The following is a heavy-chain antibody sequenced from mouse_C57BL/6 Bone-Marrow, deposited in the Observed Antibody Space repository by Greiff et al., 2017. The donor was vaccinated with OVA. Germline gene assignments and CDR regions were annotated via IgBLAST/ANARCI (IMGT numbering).Heavy chain of an antibody. V-gene: IGHV14-4*01. CDR3: THARQLRLPWFAY. CDR2: IDPENGDT. J-gene: IGHJ2*01. Sequence: VQLQQSGAELVRPGASVKLSCTASGFNIKDDYMHWVKQRPEQGLEWIGWIDPENGDTEYASKFQGKATITADTSSNTAYLQLSSLTSEDTAVYYCTHARQLRLPWFAYWGQGTTLTVSS. CDR1: GFNIKDDY. D-gene: IGHD3-2*02.